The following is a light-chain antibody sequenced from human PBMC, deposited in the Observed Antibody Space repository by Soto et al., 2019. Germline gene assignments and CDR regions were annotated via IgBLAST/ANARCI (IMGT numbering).Light chain of an antibody. J-gene: IGKJ5*01. Sequence: EIVMTQSPATLSVSPGERATLSCMASQSVSSNLAWYQQKPGQAPRLLIYGASSRATGIPVRFSGSGSGTEFTLTISSLQSEDFAVYYCQQYYTWPLTFGQGTRLEIK. V-gene: IGKV3-15*01. CDR2: GAS. CDR3: QQYYTWPLT. CDR1: QSVSSN.